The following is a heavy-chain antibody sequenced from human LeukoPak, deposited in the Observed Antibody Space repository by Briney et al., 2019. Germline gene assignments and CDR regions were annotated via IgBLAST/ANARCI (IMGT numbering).Heavy chain of an antibody. CDR3: ARVAVAGTFEYYFDY. Sequence: ASVKVSCKASGYTFTGYYIQWVRQAPGQGLEWMGWVNPNSGGTKYAQKYQGRVTMTRDTSISTDYVELSRLRSDDTAIYYCARVAVAGTFEYYFDYWGQGSLVIVSS. J-gene: IGHJ4*02. V-gene: IGHV1-2*02. D-gene: IGHD6-19*01. CDR2: VNPNSGGT. CDR1: GYTFTGYY.